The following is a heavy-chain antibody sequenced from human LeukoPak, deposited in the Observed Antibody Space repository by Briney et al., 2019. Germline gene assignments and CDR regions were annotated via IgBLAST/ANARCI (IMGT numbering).Heavy chain of an antibody. J-gene: IGHJ5*02. CDR2: IYYSGST. Sequence: PSETLSLTCAVSGGSISSGGYSWSWIRQPPGKGLEWIGYIYYSGSTYYNPSLKSRVTISVDTSKNQLSLKLSSVTAANTAVYYCARESNYYGSGTGWFDPWGQGTLVTVSS. D-gene: IGHD3-10*01. V-gene: IGHV4-30-4*07. CDR3: ARESNYYGSGTGWFDP. CDR1: GGSISSGGYS.